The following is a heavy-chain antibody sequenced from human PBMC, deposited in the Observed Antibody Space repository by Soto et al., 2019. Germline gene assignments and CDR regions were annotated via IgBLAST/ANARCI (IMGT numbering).Heavy chain of an antibody. Sequence: QVQLMQSGAEVKKPGSSVKVSCKASGGTFSTYSVSWVRQAPGQGLEWMGGIIPMFGSTKYAQTFQDRVTVTVQQSTSTVYMELSSLRSDDTAVYYCARSQGGEFQLLYAFDIWGQGTKVTVSS. CDR2: IIPMFGST. CDR1: GGTFSTYS. J-gene: IGHJ3*02. V-gene: IGHV1-69*01. D-gene: IGHD1-26*01. CDR3: ARSQGGEFQLLYAFDI.